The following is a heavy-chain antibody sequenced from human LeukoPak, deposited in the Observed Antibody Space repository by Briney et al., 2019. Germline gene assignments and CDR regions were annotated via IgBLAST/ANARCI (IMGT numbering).Heavy chain of an antibody. V-gene: IGHV3-20*04. CDR2: INWNGGST. CDR1: GFTFDDYG. J-gene: IGHJ4*02. D-gene: IGHD2-21*02. Sequence: GGSLRLSCAASGFTFDDYGMSWVRQAPGKGLEWVSGINWNGGSTGYADSVKGRFTISRDNAKNSLYLQMNSLRAEDTALYYCARGLRGGVVVTAGDYWGQGTLVTVSS. CDR3: ARGLRGGVVVTAGDY.